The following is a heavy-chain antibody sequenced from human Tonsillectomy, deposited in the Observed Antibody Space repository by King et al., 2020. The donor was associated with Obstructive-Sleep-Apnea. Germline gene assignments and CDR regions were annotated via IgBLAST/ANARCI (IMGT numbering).Heavy chain of an antibody. CDR1: GGSISGSTYY. CDR2: IYYSGST. J-gene: IGHJ4*02. D-gene: IGHD2-15*01. CDR3: ARHMFGGSTFFDY. Sequence: QLQESGPGLVKPSETLSLTCTVSGGSISGSTYYWGWIRQPPGKGLEWIGGIYYSGSTYYNPSLKSRVTPSVDTSKNQFSLKLGSLTAADTAVYYCARHMFGGSTFFDYWGQGALVTVSS. V-gene: IGHV4-39*01.